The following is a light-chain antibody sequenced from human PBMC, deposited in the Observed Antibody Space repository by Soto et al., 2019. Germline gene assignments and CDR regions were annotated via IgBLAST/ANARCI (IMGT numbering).Light chain of an antibody. CDR3: CSYAGSSPAI. CDR2: EVT. CDR1: SSDVGTYNL. V-gene: IGLV2-23*02. Sequence: QSALTQPASVSGSPGQSITISCSGTSSDVGTYNLVSWYQQYPGKAPRLMIYEVTKRPSGVSNRFSGSKSGNTASLTISGLQPEDEADYYCCSYAGSSPAIFGPGTKLTVL. J-gene: IGLJ1*01.